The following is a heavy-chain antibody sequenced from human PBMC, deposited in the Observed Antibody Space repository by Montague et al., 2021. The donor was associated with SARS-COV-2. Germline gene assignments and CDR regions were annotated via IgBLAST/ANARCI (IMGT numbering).Heavy chain of an antibody. J-gene: IGHJ5*02. Sequence: PALVKPTQTLTLTCTLFGLSINADGVGVGWIRQPPGKALEWLALIYWNEDRLYNSSLKNRLSITKDTSKNQVLLTLTNMDPVGTATYYCARRFTDYASSSSWFDPWGQGILVTVS. V-gene: IGHV2-5*01. CDR2: IYWNEDR. CDR1: GLSINADGVG. CDR3: ARRFTDYASSSSWFDP. D-gene: IGHD3-10*01.